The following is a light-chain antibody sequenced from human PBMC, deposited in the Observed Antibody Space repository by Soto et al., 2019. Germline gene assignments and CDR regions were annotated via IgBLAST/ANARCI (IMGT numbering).Light chain of an antibody. V-gene: IGKV1-9*01. CDR2: AAS. CDR3: QQYSSFSWT. J-gene: IGKJ1*01. Sequence: DIQMTQSPSSLSASVGDRVTITCRASQGISSYLAWYQQKPGKAPKLLIYAASTLQSGVPSRFSGSGSGTEFTLTISGLQPDDFATYYCQQYSSFSWTFGQGTKV. CDR1: QGISSY.